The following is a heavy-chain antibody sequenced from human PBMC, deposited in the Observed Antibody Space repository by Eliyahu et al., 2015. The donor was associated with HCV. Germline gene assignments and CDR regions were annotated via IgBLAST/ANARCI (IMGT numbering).Heavy chain of an antibody. CDR2: IYNDGDA. CDR3: GRGPRSPPHGTDI. Sequence: QVQLQESGPGLVEPTQTLSVTCTASGXAGDRYWAWVRQHPVRGLEWLAYIYNDGDAYYHPSLRSRLLISVDPTNFHCSLRLTPVTAADTAVYFCGRGPRSPPHGTDIWGTGTTVTVSS. CDR1: GXAGDRY. V-gene: IGHV4-31*03. J-gene: IGHJ6*04.